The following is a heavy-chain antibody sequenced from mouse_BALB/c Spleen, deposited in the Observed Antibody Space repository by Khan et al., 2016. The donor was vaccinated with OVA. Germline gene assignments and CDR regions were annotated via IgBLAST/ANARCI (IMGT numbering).Heavy chain of an antibody. CDR3: TRLAYYSASAGFAY. V-gene: IGHV5-6*01. Sequence: EVELVESGGDLVKPGGSLKLSCAASGFTFSTYGMSWVRQAPDKRLEWVATVSTGGSYTYYPDSVKGRFTISRDNAKKPLYQQMGGLGSEKSAMFYCTRLAYYSASAGFAYWGQGTLVPVSA. CDR2: VSTGGSYT. CDR1: GFTFSTYG. J-gene: IGHJ3*01. D-gene: IGHD1-1*01.